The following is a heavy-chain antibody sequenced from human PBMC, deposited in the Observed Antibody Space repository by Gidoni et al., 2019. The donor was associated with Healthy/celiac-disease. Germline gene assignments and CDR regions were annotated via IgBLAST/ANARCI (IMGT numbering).Heavy chain of an antibody. CDR3: ARHKYYDFWSGPLPHYFDY. CDR2: SYYSGST. Sequence: QLQLQESGPGLVKPSETLSLTCTVSGGSISSSSYYWGWIRQPPGQGLEWIGSSYYSGSTYYNPSLKSRVTISVDTSKNQFSLKLSSVTAADTAVYYCARHKYYDFWSGPLPHYFDYWGQGTLVTVSS. D-gene: IGHD3-3*01. J-gene: IGHJ4*02. V-gene: IGHV4-39*01. CDR1: GGSISSSSYY.